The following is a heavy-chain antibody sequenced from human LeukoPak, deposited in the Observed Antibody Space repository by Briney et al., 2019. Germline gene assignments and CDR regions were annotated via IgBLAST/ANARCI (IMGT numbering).Heavy chain of an antibody. Sequence: PGGSLRLSCAASGFSFENYNMNWVRQAPGKGLEWVAYINVITGYIYYADSLKRRFTISRDNAKKSLFLEMNRLRVEDTAVYYYTRGMRGSSWVSFDYWGQGNLVTVTA. CDR1: GFSFENYN. J-gene: IGHJ4*02. CDR3: TRGMRGSSWVSFDY. CDR2: INVITGYI. V-gene: IGHV3-21*01. D-gene: IGHD6-13*01.